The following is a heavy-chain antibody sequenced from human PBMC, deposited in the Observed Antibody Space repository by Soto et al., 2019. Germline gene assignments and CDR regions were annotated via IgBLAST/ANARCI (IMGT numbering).Heavy chain of an antibody. J-gene: IGHJ5*02. CDR3: VRDVAAVYTDWFDP. CDR2: FYYNGNS. D-gene: IGHD6-13*01. V-gene: IGHV4-59*12. Sequence: SESLTLTCSASGDSISTSDWSWIRQPPEKRLEWIGRFYYNGNSHYTHSLRSRCSMSMDTSKKEIYLELTSVTAADTAVYYCVRDVAAVYTDWFDPWGQGTLVTVSS. CDR1: GDSISTSD.